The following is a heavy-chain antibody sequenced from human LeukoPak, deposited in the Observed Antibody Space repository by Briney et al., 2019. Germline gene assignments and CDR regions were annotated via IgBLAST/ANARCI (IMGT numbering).Heavy chain of an antibody. D-gene: IGHD6-13*01. CDR3: ASGGGQQLVLGNWFDP. Sequence: PSETPSLTCAVYGGSFSGYYWSWIRQPPGKGLEWIGEINHSGSTNYNPSLKSRVTISVDTSKNQFSLKLSSVTAADTAVYYCASGGGQQLVLGNWFDPWGQGTLVTVSS. CDR2: INHSGST. V-gene: IGHV4-34*01. CDR1: GGSFSGYY. J-gene: IGHJ5*02.